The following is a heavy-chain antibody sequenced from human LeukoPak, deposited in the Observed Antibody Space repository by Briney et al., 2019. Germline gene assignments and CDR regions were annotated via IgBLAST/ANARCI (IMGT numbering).Heavy chain of an antibody. J-gene: IGHJ4*02. Sequence: PGGSLRLSCAASGFTFSDYYMSWIRQAPGKGLEWVSYISSSGSTIYYADSVKGRFTISRDNAKNSLYLQMNSLRAEDTAVYYCARDPGETAMVTMRYYFDYWGQGTLVTVSS. CDR1: GFTFSDYY. CDR3: ARDPGETAMVTMRYYFDY. CDR2: ISSSGSTI. D-gene: IGHD5-18*01. V-gene: IGHV3-11*01.